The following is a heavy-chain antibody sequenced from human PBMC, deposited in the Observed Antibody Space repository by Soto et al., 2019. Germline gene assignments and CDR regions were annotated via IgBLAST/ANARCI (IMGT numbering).Heavy chain of an antibody. V-gene: IGHV1-69*13. CDR3: AGGSITGTTRARDYYYGMDV. D-gene: IGHD1-20*01. J-gene: IGHJ6*02. CDR1: GGTFSSYA. Sequence: SVKVSCKASGGTFSSYAISWVRQAPGQGLEWMGGIIPIFGTANYAQKFQGRVTITADDSTSTAYMELSSLRSEDTAVYYCAGGSITGTTRARDYYYGMDVWGQGTTVTVSS. CDR2: IIPIFGTA.